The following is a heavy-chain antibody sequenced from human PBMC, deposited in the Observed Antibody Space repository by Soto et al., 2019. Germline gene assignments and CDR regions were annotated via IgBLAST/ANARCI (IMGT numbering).Heavy chain of an antibody. Sequence: QVQLVQSGAEVKKLGDSVKVSCKAYGYTFTGYYMHWVRQAPGEGLGWMGWINPNSGGTNYAQKFQGRVTMTRDTSISTPYMGLSRLRSDDTAVYYCARGSLRFWFDPWGQGTLVTVAS. CDR1: GYTFTGYY. CDR3: ARGSLRFWFDP. J-gene: IGHJ5*02. D-gene: IGHD3-3*01. V-gene: IGHV1-2*02. CDR2: INPNSGGT.